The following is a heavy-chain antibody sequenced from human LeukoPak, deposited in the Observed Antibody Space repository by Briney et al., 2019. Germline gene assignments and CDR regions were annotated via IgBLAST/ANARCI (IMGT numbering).Heavy chain of an antibody. J-gene: IGHJ4*02. Sequence: PSETLSLTCTVSGGSISSYYWSWIRQPPGKGLEWIGYIYYSGSTNYNPSLKSRVTISVDTSKNQFSLKLSSVTAADTAVYYCARDRDGYNSFDYWGQGTLVTVSS. V-gene: IGHV4-59*01. D-gene: IGHD5-24*01. CDR1: GGSISSYY. CDR2: IYYSGST. CDR3: ARDRDGYNSFDY.